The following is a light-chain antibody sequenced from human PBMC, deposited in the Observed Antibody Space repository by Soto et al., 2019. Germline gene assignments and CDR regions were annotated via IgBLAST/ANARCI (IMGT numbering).Light chain of an antibody. Sequence: QLVLTQSPSASASLGASVNVTCTLSSGHRNYAIAWHQQQPERGPRYLMKLNTDGSHTKGDGVPDRFSGSSSGAERYLTISSLQSDDEADYYCQTWGTGIVVFGGGTKLTVL. V-gene: IGLV4-69*01. J-gene: IGLJ2*01. CDR3: QTWGTGIVV. CDR2: LNTDGSH. CDR1: SGHRNYA.